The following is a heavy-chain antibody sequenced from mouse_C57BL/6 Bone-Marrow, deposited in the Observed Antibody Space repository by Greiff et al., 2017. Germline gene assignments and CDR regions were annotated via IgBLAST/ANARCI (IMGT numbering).Heavy chain of an antibody. V-gene: IGHV1-18*01. CDR1: GYTFTDYN. CDR3: ARSGGYYYGSSLYYAMDY. Sequence: EVQLQQSGPELVKPGASVKIPCKASGYTFTDYNMDWVKQSHGKSLEWIGDINPNNGGTIYNQKFKGKATLTVDKSSSTAYMELRSLTSEDTAVYYCARSGGYYYGSSLYYAMDYWGKGTSVTVSS. J-gene: IGHJ4*01. CDR2: INPNNGGT. D-gene: IGHD1-1*01.